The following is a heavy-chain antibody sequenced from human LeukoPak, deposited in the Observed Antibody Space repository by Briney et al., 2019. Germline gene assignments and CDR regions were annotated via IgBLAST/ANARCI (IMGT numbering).Heavy chain of an antibody. D-gene: IGHD3-22*01. CDR1: GFTVSANY. CDR2: IYSDGGT. V-gene: IGHV3-66*01. J-gene: IGHJ4*02. Sequence: GGSLRLSCAVSGFTVSANYMSWVRQAPGKGLEWVSVIYSDGGTNYADSVKGRFIISRDNSKNTLYLQMNSLRAEDTAVYYCAKDGKDSSGYYFGDSWGQGTLVTVSS. CDR3: AKDGKDSSGYYFGDS.